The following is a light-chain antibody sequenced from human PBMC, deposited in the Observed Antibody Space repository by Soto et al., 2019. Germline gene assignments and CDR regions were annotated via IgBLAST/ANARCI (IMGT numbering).Light chain of an antibody. Sequence: QSVLTQPASVSGSPGQSITISCTGTSSDVGAYNYVSWYQQYPGKAPKLIIYDVSDRPSGVSNRFSGSKSGNTASLTISGLQAEDEADYYCNSYSSSSSYVFGTGTKVTVL. J-gene: IGLJ1*01. CDR1: SSDVGAYNY. CDR3: NSYSSSSSYV. CDR2: DVS. V-gene: IGLV2-14*01.